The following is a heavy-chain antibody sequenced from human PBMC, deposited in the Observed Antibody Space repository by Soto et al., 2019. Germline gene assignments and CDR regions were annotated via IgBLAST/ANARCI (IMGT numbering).Heavy chain of an antibody. J-gene: IGHJ6*02. CDR1: GGSFSDYA. V-gene: IGHV1-69*01. Sequence: QVQLVQSGAEVKKPGSSVTVSCQASGGSFSDYALRWVRQAPGQGLEWMGGIIPMLGIADNAQKFQGRVIITADEYTSTVYMELSSLRSEDTAVYYCARDGDYYDSSGFQRDYHYYGMDVWGQGTTVTVAS. CDR2: IIPMLGIA. D-gene: IGHD3-22*01. CDR3: ARDGDYYDSSGFQRDYHYYGMDV.